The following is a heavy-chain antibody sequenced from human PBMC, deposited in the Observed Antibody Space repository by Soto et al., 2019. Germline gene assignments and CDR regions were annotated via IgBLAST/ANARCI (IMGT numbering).Heavy chain of an antibody. D-gene: IGHD6-19*01. J-gene: IGHJ6*02. V-gene: IGHV1-69*01. CDR2: IIPFFGTA. CDR3: ATDELGFTSGLAEGPLQLGAHYYGLDV. Sequence: QVQLVQSGAEMRKPGSSVRVSCKASGAAFTNYAFYWVRQAPGQGLEWMGGIIPFFGTANYPQKFQGRVTITADESTSTAYLELSSLRPDDTAVYFCATDELGFTSGLAEGPLQLGAHYYGLDVWGQGTTVTVSS. CDR1: GAAFTNYA.